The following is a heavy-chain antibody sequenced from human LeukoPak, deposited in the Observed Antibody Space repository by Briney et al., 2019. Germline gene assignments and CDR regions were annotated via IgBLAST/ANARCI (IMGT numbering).Heavy chain of an antibody. V-gene: IGHV4-39*01. D-gene: IGHD3-22*01. Sequence: SETLSLTCTVSGGSISSSSYYWGWIRQPPGKGLEWIGSIYYSGSTYYNPSLKIRVTISVDTSKNQFSLKLSSVTAADTAVYYCASTLNYYYDSSKGYWGQGTLVTVSS. CDR1: GGSISSSSYY. CDR3: ASTLNYYYDSSKGY. J-gene: IGHJ4*02. CDR2: IYYSGST.